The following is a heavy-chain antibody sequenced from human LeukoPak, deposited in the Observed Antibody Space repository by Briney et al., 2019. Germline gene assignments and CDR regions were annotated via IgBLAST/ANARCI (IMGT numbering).Heavy chain of an antibody. D-gene: IGHD6-13*01. V-gene: IGHV3-73*01. Sequence: GGSLRLSCAASGFTFSGSAMHWVRQASGKGLEWVGRIRSKANSYATAYAASVKGRFTISRDDSKNTAYLQMNSLKTEDTAVYYCARDIWYSSSWYPYYYYYYMDVWGKGTTVTVSS. CDR2: IRSKANSYAT. CDR1: GFTFSGSA. J-gene: IGHJ6*03. CDR3: ARDIWYSSSWYPYYYYYYMDV.